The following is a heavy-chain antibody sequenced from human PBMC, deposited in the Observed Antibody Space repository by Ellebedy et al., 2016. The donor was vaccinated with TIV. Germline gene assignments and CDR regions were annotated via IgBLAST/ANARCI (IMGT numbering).Heavy chain of an antibody. CDR1: GFTFSGYG. Sequence: GGSLRLXXAASGFTFSGYGMHWVRQAPGKGLEWVAVISDDGSKKYFGDSVKGLFTISRDNSKNTLYLQMNSLRAEDTAVYYCARRYFDYWGQGTLVTVSS. V-gene: IGHV3-30*03. CDR2: ISDDGSKK. J-gene: IGHJ4*02. CDR3: ARRYFDY.